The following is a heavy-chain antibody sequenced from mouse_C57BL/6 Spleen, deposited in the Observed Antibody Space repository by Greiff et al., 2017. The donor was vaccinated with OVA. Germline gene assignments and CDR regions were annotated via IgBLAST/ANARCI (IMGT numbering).Heavy chain of an antibody. CDR2: IWSDGST. CDR3: ARSPYGNYCAMDY. J-gene: IGHJ4*01. CDR1: GFSLTSYG. Sequence: VQLKESGPGLVAPSQSLSITCTVSGFSLTSYGVHWVRQPPGKGLEWLVVIWSDGSTTYNSALKSRLSISKDNSKSQVFLKMNSLQTDDTAMYYCARSPYGNYCAMDYWGQGTSVTVSS. V-gene: IGHV2-6*03. D-gene: IGHD2-1*01.